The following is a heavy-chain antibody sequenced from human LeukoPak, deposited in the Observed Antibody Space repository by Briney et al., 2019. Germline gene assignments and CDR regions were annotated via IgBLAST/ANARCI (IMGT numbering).Heavy chain of an antibody. CDR2: ISGSGANT. CDR1: GFTFSTYS. J-gene: IGHJ4*02. V-gene: IGHV3-23*01. D-gene: IGHD6-13*01. CDR3: AKYPASGGYFDY. Sequence: GGSLRLSCAASGFTFSTYSMSWVRLAPGKGLEWVSGISGSGANTYYADPVKGRFTISRDNSKNTLYLQMNSLRAEDTAVFYCAKYPASGGYFDYWGQGTLVTVSS.